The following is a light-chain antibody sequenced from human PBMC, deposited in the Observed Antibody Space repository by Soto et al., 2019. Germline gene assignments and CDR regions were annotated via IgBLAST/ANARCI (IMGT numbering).Light chain of an antibody. J-gene: IGKJ1*01. CDR3: QQYGISPWT. Sequence: EIAVKISAATLSLSKRERATLSCRTSQSVSSDHLAWYQQKSGQAPRLLIYGASNRATGIPDRFSGSGSGTDFTLTISRLEPEDFAVYYCQQYGISPWTFGQ. V-gene: IGKV3-20*01. CDR1: QSVSSDH. CDR2: GAS.